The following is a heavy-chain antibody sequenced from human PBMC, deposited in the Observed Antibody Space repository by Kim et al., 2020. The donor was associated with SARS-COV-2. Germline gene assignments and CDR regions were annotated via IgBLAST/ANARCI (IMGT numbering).Heavy chain of an antibody. J-gene: IGHJ4*02. CDR3: LKGGWGWIWDH. CDR2: IDGSDGTT. V-gene: IGHV3-23*01. D-gene: IGHD2-2*03. CDR1: GFTFTGHA. Sequence: GGSLRLSCTTSGFTFTGHAMSWVRQAQGKGLEWVSSIDGSDGTTYYVDSVKGRFAISRDNSKNTLYLQMSALRADDTAVYYCLKGGWGWIWDHWGQGTLV.